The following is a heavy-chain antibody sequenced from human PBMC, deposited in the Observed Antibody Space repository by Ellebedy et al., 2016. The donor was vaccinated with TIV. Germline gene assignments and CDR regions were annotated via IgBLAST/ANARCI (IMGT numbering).Heavy chain of an antibody. V-gene: IGHV3-66*01. CDR1: GFTVSSNY. Sequence: PGGSLRLSCAASGFTVSSNYMSRVRQAPGKGLEWVSVIYSGGSTYYADSVKGRFTISRDNSKNTLYLQMNSLRAEDTAVYYCARGAIFGVAYYWYFDLWGRGTMVTGSS. D-gene: IGHD3-3*01. CDR2: IYSGGST. CDR3: ARGAIFGVAYYWYFDL. J-gene: IGHJ2*01.